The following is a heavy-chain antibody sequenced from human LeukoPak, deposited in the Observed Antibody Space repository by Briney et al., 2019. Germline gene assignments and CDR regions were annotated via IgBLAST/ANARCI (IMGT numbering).Heavy chain of an antibody. J-gene: IGHJ4*02. V-gene: IGHV3-23*01. CDR3: AKESMGKYSSSWLDY. CDR1: GFTFSDYY. Sequence: GGSLRLSCAASGFTFSDYYMSWIRQAPGKGPEWVSSISGSGGSTYYAGSVRGRFTISRDNSKNMLYLQMNSLRAEDTAVYYCAKESMGKYSSSWLDYWGQGTLVTVSS. CDR2: ISGSGGST. D-gene: IGHD6-13*01.